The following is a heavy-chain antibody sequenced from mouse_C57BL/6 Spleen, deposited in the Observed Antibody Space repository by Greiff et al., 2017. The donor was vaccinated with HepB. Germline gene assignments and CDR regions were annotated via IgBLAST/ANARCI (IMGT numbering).Heavy chain of an antibody. CDR3: ARFSFDYPFDY. J-gene: IGHJ2*01. CDR2: INPNNGGT. Sequence: EVQLQQSGPELVKPGASVKIPCKASGYTFTDYNMDWVKQSHGKSLEWIGDINPNNGGTIYNQKFKGKATLTVDKSSSTAYMELRSLTSEDTAVYYCARFSFDYPFDYWGQGTTLTVSS. D-gene: IGHD2-4*01. V-gene: IGHV1-18*01. CDR1: GYTFTDYN.